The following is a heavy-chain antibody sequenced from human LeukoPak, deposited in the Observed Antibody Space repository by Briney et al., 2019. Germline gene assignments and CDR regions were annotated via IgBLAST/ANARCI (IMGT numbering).Heavy chain of an antibody. D-gene: IGHD6-19*01. CDR3: ASRKLSSGWFDY. J-gene: IGHJ4*02. Sequence: SETLSLTCTVSGGSMSSGSYYWSWIRQRAGKELEWIGRFYSGSTNYNPSLRSRVTISVDTSKNQFSLKLSSVTAADTAVYYCASRKLSSGWFDYWGQGTLVTVSS. CDR1: GGSMSSGSYY. V-gene: IGHV4-61*02. CDR2: FYSGST.